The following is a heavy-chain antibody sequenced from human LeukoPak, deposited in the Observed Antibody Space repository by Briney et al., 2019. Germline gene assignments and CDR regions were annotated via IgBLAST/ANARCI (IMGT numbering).Heavy chain of an antibody. J-gene: IGHJ2*01. D-gene: IGHD3-22*01. V-gene: IGHV4-31*03. CDR1: GGSISSGASD. CDR2: INHSGST. Sequence: PSETLSLTCTVSGGSISSGASDWGWIRQHPKRGLEWVGYINHSGSTYYNPSLGSRVTMSVDASKNQFSLKLSSVTAADSAVYYCARAARQGFTMIVVPFFYFDLWGRGTLVTVSS. CDR3: ARAARQGFTMIVVPFFYFDL.